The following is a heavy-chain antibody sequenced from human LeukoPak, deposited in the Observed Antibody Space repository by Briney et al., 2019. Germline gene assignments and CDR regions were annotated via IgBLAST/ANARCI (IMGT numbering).Heavy chain of an antibody. D-gene: IGHD3-22*01. J-gene: IGHJ4*02. CDR2: ISGGSSYT. CDR1: GFNFRTYN. CDR3: ARGHNSGYYLKY. V-gene: IGHV3-21*05. Sequence: GGSLRLSCVGSGFNFRTYNLNWVRQAPGKGLEWVSDISGGSSYTDYADSVKGRFTISKDNANSSVFLQMDSLRAEDTAVYYCARGHNSGYYLKYWGQGTLVTVSS.